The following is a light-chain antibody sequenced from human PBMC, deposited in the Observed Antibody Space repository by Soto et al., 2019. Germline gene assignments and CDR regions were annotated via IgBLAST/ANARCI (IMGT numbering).Light chain of an antibody. CDR1: QSISSW. CDR2: KAS. CDR3: QQYSSY. V-gene: IGKV1-5*01. J-gene: IGKJ4*01. Sequence: DIQMTQSPSTLSASVGDRVTITCRASQSISSWLAWYQQKPGKAPKVLISKASSLESGVPSRFSGSGSGTEFTLTISSLQPDDFATYYCQQYSSYFGGGTKVEIK.